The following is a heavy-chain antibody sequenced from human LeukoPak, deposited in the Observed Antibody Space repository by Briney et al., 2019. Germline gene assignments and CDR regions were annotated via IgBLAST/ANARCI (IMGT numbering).Heavy chain of an antibody. J-gene: IGHJ4*02. Sequence: SVKVSCKASGGTFSSYAISWVRQAPGQGLEWMGGIIPIFGTANYAQKFQGRVTITADESTSTAYMELSSLRSEDTAVYYCARGPILLWFGEWQASRFDYWGQGTLVTVSS. V-gene: IGHV1-69*13. CDR2: IIPIFGTA. CDR1: GGTFSSYA. CDR3: ARGPILLWFGEWQASRFDY. D-gene: IGHD3-10*01.